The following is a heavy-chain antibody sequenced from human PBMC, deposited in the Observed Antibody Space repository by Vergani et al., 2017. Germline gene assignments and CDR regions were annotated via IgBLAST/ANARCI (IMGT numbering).Heavy chain of an antibody. V-gene: IGHV3-23*01. J-gene: IGHJ4*02. CDR2: ISGSGGST. CDR1: GFTFSSYA. Sequence: EVQLLESGGGLVQPGGSLRLSCAASGFTFSSYAMSWVRQAPGKGLEWVSAISGSGGSTYYADSVKGRFTISRDNAKNSLYLQMNSLRAEDTAVYYCARWERWLQVGGAYWGQGTLVTVSS. D-gene: IGHD5-24*01. CDR3: ARWERWLQVGGAY.